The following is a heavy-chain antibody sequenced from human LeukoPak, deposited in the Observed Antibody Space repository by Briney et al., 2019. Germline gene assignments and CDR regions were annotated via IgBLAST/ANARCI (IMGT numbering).Heavy chain of an antibody. Sequence: PSETLSLTCAVYGGSFSGYYWSWIRQPPGKGLEWIGEINHSGSTNYNPSLKSRVTISVDTSKNQFSLKLSSVTAADTAVYYCARGCFGAAIGYDSSGYYYFDYWGQGTLATVSS. CDR1: GGSFSGYY. CDR3: ARGCFGAAIGYDSSGYYYFDY. V-gene: IGHV4-34*01. CDR2: INHSGST. J-gene: IGHJ4*02. D-gene: IGHD3-22*01.